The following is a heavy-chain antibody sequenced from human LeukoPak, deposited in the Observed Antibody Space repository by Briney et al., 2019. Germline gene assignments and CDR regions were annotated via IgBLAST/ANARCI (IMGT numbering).Heavy chain of an antibody. CDR2: IYYSGST. V-gene: IGHV4-31*03. D-gene: IGHD3-3*01. CDR3: AREAYYDFWSGHQVPSWFDP. J-gene: IGHJ5*02. Sequence: PSQTLSLTCTVSGGSISSGGYYWRWIRPHPGKGLEWIGYIYYSGSTYYNPSLKSRVTISVDTSKNQFSLKLSSVTAADTAVYSCAREAYYDFWSGHQVPSWFDPWGQGTLVTVSS. CDR1: GGSISSGGYY.